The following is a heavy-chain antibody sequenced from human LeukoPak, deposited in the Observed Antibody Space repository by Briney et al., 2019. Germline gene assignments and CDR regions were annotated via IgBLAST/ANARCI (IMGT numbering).Heavy chain of an antibody. Sequence: GGSLRLSCVASGFTVSSNYMSWVRQAPGKGPEWLSVIYRGGTTYYAGSVKGRFTISRDDSKNTLYLQMNSLRAEDTAVYYCARDYYYDDSGQPVRLDYWGQGTLATVSS. D-gene: IGHD3-22*01. CDR2: IYRGGTT. V-gene: IGHV3-66*01. CDR1: GFTVSSNY. J-gene: IGHJ4*02. CDR3: ARDYYYDDSGQPVRLDY.